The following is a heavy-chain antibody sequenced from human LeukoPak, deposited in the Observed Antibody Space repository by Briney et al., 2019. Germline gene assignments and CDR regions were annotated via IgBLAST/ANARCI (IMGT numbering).Heavy chain of an antibody. CDR2: IRYDGSNK. CDR1: GFTFSSYG. V-gene: IGHV3-30*02. D-gene: IGHD3-9*01. CDR3: AKSFRDILTGYYTKGDYYYMDV. Sequence: QPGGSLRLSCAASGFTFSSYGMHWVRQAPGKGLEWVAFIRYDGSNKYYADSVKGRFTISRDNSKNTLYLQMNSLRAEDTAVYYCAKSFRDILTGYYTKGDYYYMDVWGKGTTVTISS. J-gene: IGHJ6*03.